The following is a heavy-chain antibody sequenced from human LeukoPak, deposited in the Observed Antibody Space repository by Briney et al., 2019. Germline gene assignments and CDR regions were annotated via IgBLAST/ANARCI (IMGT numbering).Heavy chain of an antibody. J-gene: IGHJ5*02. D-gene: IGHD6-13*01. Sequence: EASVKVSCKASGYTFTGYYMHWVRQAPGQGLEWMGWINPNSGGTNYAQKFQGRVTMTRDTSISTAYMELSRLRSDDTAVYYCARANMGIEEAAAGSGGWFDPWGQGTLVTVSS. V-gene: IGHV1-2*02. CDR2: INPNSGGT. CDR3: ARANMGIEEAAAGSGGWFDP. CDR1: GYTFTGYY.